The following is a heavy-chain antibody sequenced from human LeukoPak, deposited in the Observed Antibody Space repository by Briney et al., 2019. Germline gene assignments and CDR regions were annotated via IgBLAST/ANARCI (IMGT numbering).Heavy chain of an antibody. V-gene: IGHV4-59*08. D-gene: IGHD3-22*01. CDR1: GGSISIYY. Sequence: SETLSLTCSVSGGSISIYYWTWIRQIPGKGLEWIGYIYYTGTTNYNPLFESRATISVDTSKNQFSLKLSSVTAADTAVYYCARQYYYDSSGYYYRTDAFDIWGQGTMVTVSS. CDR2: IYYTGTT. CDR3: ARQYYYDSSGYYYRTDAFDI. J-gene: IGHJ3*02.